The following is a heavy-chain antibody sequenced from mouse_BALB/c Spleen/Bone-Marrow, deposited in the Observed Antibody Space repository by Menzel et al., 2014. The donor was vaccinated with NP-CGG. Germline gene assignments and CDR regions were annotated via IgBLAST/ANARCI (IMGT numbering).Heavy chain of an antibody. D-gene: IGHD1-2*01. Sequence: EVKLEESGGGLVKPGGSLKLSCAASGFAFSSYDMSWVRQTPEKRLEWVAYISSGGGSTYYPDTVKGRFTISRDNAKNTLYLQMGSLKSEDTAMYYCARQGYGYVDFDVWGAGTTVTVSS. CDR1: GFAFSSYD. J-gene: IGHJ1*01. CDR3: ARQGYGYVDFDV. CDR2: ISSGGGST. V-gene: IGHV5-12-1*01.